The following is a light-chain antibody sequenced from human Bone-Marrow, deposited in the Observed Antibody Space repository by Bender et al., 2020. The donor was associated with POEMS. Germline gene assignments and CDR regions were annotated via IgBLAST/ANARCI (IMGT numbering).Light chain of an antibody. J-gene: IGLJ2*01. CDR2: GNT. CDR3: SSYAGRNNLGV. V-gene: IGLV1-40*01. Sequence: QSVLTQAPSVSGAPGQMVSISCTGSSSNIGAGYDVHWYQQLPGTAPRLLIYGNTNRPSGVPDRFSGSKSGNTASLTVSGLQAEDEADYYCSSYAGRNNLGVFGGGTKLTVL. CDR1: SSNIGAGYD.